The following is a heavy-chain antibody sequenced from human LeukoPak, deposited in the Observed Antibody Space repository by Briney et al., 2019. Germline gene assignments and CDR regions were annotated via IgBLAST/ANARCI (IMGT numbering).Heavy chain of an antibody. CDR1: GYTFTGYY. Sequence: ASVKVSCKASGYTFTGYYMHWVRQAPGQGLEWMGWINPNSGGTNYAQKFQGRVTMTRDTSISTAYMELSRLRSDDTAVYYCARDIVGATSYYYYGMDAWGQGTTVTVSS. J-gene: IGHJ6*02. V-gene: IGHV1-2*02. CDR3: ARDIVGATSYYYYGMDA. D-gene: IGHD1-26*01. CDR2: INPNSGGT.